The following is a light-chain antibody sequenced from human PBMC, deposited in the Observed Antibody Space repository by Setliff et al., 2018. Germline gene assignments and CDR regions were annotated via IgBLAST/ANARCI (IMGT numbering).Light chain of an antibody. J-gene: IGLJ1*01. Sequence: QSVLTQPASVSGSPGQSITISCTGTSSDVGGYNYVSWYQQHPGKAPKLMIYDVSKRPSGVSNRFSGSKSGNTASLTISGLQAEDEADYYCCPYAGSSPYVFGTGTKVTVL. V-gene: IGLV2-23*02. CDR3: CPYAGSSPYV. CDR1: SSDVGGYNY. CDR2: DVS.